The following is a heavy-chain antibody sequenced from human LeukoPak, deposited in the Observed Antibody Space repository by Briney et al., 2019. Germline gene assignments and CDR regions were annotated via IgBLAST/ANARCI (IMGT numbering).Heavy chain of an antibody. J-gene: IGHJ4*02. D-gene: IGHD3-3*01. CDR1: GFTFSSYE. Sequence: HPGGSLRLSCAASGFTFSSYEMNWVRQAPGKGLEWLSTISGSGGNTYYADSVKGRFTISRDNSKNTLYLQMNSLRVEDTAIYYCAKGAYYGDWGQGTLVTVSS. CDR2: ISGSGGNT. CDR3: AKGAYYGD. V-gene: IGHV3-23*01.